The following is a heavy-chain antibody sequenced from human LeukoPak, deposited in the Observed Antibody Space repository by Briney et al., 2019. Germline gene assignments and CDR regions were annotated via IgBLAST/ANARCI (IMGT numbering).Heavy chain of an antibody. D-gene: IGHD5-18*01. V-gene: IGHV4-39*07. J-gene: IGHJ4*02. CDR2: INHSGST. CDR1: GGSISSSSYY. CDR3: ANLAQVDTFDY. Sequence: SETLSLTCTVSGGSISSSSYYWSWIRQPPGKGLEWIGEINHSGSTNYNPSLKSRVTISVDTSKNQFSLKLSSVTAADTAVYYCANLAQVDTFDYWGQGTLVTVSS.